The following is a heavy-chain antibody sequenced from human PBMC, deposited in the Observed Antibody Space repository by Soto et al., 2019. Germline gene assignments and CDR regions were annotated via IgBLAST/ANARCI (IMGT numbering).Heavy chain of an antibody. CDR1: GFTFSSYS. CDR3: ARDHGAAVAGPPDDYGMDV. Sequence: GGSLRLSCAASGFTFSSYSMNWVRQAPGKGLEWVSSISSSSSYIYYADSVKGRFTISRDNAKNSLYLQMNSLRAEDTAVYYCARDHGAAVAGPPDDYGMDVWGQGTTVTVSS. CDR2: ISSSSSYI. J-gene: IGHJ6*02. D-gene: IGHD6-19*01. V-gene: IGHV3-21*01.